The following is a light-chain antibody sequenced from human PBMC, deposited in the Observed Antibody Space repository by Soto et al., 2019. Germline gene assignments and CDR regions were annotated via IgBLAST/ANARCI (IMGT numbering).Light chain of an antibody. CDR2: EVS. Sequence: QSALTQPASVSGSPGQSITISCTGTSSDVGGYNYVSWFQQHPGKAPKLMIYEVSYRPSGVSHRFSGSKSGNTASLTISGLQAADEADYYCYSYTTSSTRVFGTGTKRTVL. J-gene: IGLJ1*01. CDR1: SSDVGGYNY. V-gene: IGLV2-14*01. CDR3: YSYTTSSTRV.